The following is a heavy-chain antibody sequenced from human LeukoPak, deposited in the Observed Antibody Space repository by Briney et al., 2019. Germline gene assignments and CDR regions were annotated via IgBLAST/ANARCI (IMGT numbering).Heavy chain of an antibody. V-gene: IGHV3-21*01. J-gene: IGHJ3*02. Sequence: GGSLRLSCAASGLTFSSYSMNWVRQAPGKGLEWVSSISSSSSYIYYADSVKGRFTISRDNAKNSLYLQMDSLRAEDTAVYYCARKLRYFDWLSHHDAFDIWGQGTMVTVSS. CDR2: ISSSSSYI. D-gene: IGHD3-9*01. CDR1: GLTFSSYS. CDR3: ARKLRYFDWLSHHDAFDI.